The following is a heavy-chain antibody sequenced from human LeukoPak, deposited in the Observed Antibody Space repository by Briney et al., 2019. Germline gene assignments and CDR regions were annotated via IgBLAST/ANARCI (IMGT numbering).Heavy chain of an antibody. V-gene: IGHV1-8*01. Sequence: GASVKVSFKASGYTFTSYDINWVRQATGQGLEWMGWMNPNSGNKGYAQKFQGRVIITRNTSISTDYMELSSLRSEDRAVYYFARVFWAKMADRLVLGMWAQGTLVTVSS. J-gene: IGHJ4*02. D-gene: IGHD5-24*01. CDR1: GYTFTSYD. CDR2: MNPNSGNK. CDR3: ARVFWAKMADRLVLGM.